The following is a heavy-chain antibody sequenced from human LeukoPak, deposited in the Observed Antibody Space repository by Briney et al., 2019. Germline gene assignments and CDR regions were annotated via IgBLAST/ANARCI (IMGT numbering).Heavy chain of an antibody. CDR1: GFTFSGYS. CDR3: ARGLGYCSSTSCYIYAFDI. CDR2: ISSSSSYI. D-gene: IGHD2-2*02. J-gene: IGHJ3*02. V-gene: IGHV3-21*01. Sequence: GGSLRLSCAASGFTFSGYSMNWVRQAPGKGLEWVSSISSSSSYIYYADSVKGRFTISRDNAKNSLYLQMNSLRAEDTAVYYCARGLGYCSSTSCYIYAFDIWGQGTMVTVSS.